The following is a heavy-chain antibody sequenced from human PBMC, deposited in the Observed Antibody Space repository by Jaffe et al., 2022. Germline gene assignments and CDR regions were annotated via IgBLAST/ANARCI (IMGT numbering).Heavy chain of an antibody. J-gene: IGHJ6*03. CDR2: IYHSGST. CDR3: ARGLHSGYDPPTNYYYYYYMDV. V-gene: IGHV4-4*02. D-gene: IGHD5-12*01. Sequence: QVQLQESGPGLVKPSGTLSLTCAVSGGSISSSNWWSWIRQPPGKGLEWIGEIYHSGSTNYNPSLKSRVTISVDKSKNQFSLKLSSVTAADTAVYYCARGLHSGYDPPTNYYYYYYMDVWGKGTTVTVSS. CDR1: GGSISSSNW.